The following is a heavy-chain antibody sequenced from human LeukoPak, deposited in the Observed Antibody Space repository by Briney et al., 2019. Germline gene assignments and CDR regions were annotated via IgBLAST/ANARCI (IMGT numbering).Heavy chain of an antibody. J-gene: IGHJ4*02. CDR2: IKSDGSST. CDR3: VRDRDFRIDY. D-gene: IGHD3-3*01. Sequence: GGSLRLSCAASGFTFSSYWMHWVRQAPGKGLMWVSRIKSDGSSTSYADSVKGRFTISRDNAKNTLYLQMNSLRAEDTAVYYCVRDRDFRIDYWGKGTLVTVSS. V-gene: IGHV3-74*01. CDR1: GFTFSSYW.